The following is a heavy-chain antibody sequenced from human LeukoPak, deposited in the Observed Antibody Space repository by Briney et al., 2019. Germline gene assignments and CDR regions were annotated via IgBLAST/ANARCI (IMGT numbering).Heavy chain of an antibody. CDR3: AKDIDGSGWYWGGVDY. CDR1: GFTFDDYA. Sequence: PGRSLRLSCAASGFTFDDYAMHWVRQAPGKGLEWVSGISWNSGSIGYADSVKGRFTISRDNAKNSLYLQMNSLRAEDTALYYCAKDIDGSGWYWGGVDYWGQGTLVTVSS. J-gene: IGHJ4*02. V-gene: IGHV3-9*01. CDR2: ISWNSGSI. D-gene: IGHD6-19*01.